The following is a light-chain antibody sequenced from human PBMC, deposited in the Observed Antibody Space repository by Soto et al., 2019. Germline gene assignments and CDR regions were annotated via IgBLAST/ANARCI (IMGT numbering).Light chain of an antibody. Sequence: EIVLTQSPGTLSLSPGERATLSCRASQSVSRSNLAWYQQKPGQAPRLLIYGASSRATGIPDRFSGSGSGTDFILTIKRLEPEDFVVYYCQQYGNAPITFGQGTRLEIK. CDR2: GAS. V-gene: IGKV3-20*01. CDR1: QSVSRSN. CDR3: QQYGNAPIT. J-gene: IGKJ5*01.